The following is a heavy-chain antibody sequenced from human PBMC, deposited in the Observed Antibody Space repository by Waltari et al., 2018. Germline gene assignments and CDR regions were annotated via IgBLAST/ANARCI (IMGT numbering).Heavy chain of an antibody. CDR1: GFTFSTYG. J-gene: IGHJ4*02. D-gene: IGHD1-26*01. CDR2: IRYDGSNK. CDR3: AKLYSGSYLDH. V-gene: IGHV3-30*02. Sequence: QVQLVESGGGVVQPGGSLRLSCAASGFTFSTYGMHWVRQAPGKGLEWIAFIRYDGSNKYYAASVKGRFTISRDNSKKTLYLQMNSLRAEDTAVYYCAKLYSGSYLDHWGQGTLVTVSS.